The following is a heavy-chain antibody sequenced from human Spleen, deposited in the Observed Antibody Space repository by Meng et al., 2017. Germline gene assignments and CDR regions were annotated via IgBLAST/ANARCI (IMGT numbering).Heavy chain of an antibody. Sequence: ASVKVSCKASGYTFTSYDINWVRQATGQGLEWMGWMNPNSGNTGYAQKFQGRVTMTRNTSISTAYMELSSLRSEDTAVYYCARVISRDNLEWLSKIASTYYYYGMDVWGQGTTVTVSS. V-gene: IGHV1-8*01. CDR3: ARVISRDNLEWLSKIASTYYYYGMDV. D-gene: IGHD3-3*01. J-gene: IGHJ6*02. CDR1: GYTFTSYD. CDR2: MNPNSGNT.